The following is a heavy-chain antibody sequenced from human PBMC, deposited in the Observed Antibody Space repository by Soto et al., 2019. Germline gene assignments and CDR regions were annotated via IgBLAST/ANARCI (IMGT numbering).Heavy chain of an antibody. D-gene: IGHD3-10*01. Sequence: EVQLVESGGGLVQPGGSLRLSCAASGFTVSSNYMSWVRQAPGKGLEWVSVIYSGGSTYYADSVKGRFTISRHNSKNTLYHQMNSRRAEDTAVYYCATGSGSYYKGRDYYYMDVWGKGTTVTVSS. CDR1: GFTVSSNY. CDR3: ATGSGSYYKGRDYYYMDV. V-gene: IGHV3-53*04. CDR2: IYSGGST. J-gene: IGHJ6*03.